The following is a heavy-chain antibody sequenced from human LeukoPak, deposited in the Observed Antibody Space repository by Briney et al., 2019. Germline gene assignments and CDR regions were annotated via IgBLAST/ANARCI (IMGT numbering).Heavy chain of an antibody. J-gene: IGHJ4*02. CDR1: GFTFSSYE. Sequence: GGSLRLSCAASGFTFSSYEMNWVRQAPEKGLEWVSYISSSGSTIYYADSVKGRFTISRDNAKNSLYLQMNSLRAEDTAVYYCARGEQQLFPFDYWGQGTLVTVSS. CDR3: ARGEQQLFPFDY. CDR2: ISSSGSTI. D-gene: IGHD6-13*01. V-gene: IGHV3-48*03.